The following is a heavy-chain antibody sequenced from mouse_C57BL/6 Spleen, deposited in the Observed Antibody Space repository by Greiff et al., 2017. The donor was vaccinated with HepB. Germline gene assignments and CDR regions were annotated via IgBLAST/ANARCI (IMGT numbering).Heavy chain of an antibody. D-gene: IGHD2-5*01. Sequence: VQLQQPGAELVRPGSSVKLSCKASGYNFTSYWMHWVKQRPIQGLEWIGNIDPSDSETHYNQKFKDKATLTVDKSSSTAYMQLSSLTSEDSAVYCCAGYSNYGEDYFDYWGQGTTLTVSS. CDR1: GYNFTSYW. J-gene: IGHJ2*01. CDR2: IDPSDSET. V-gene: IGHV1-52*01. CDR3: AGYSNYGEDYFDY.